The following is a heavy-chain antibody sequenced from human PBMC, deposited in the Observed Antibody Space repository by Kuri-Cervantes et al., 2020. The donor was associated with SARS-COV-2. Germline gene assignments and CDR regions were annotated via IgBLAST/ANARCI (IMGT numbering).Heavy chain of an antibody. D-gene: IGHD6-6*01. V-gene: IGHV3-23*01. CDR2: ISGSGGST. CDR3: ARGMGRYSSSFDY. J-gene: IGHJ4*02. CDR1: GFTFSSYA. Sequence: GGSLRLSCAASGFTFSSYAMSWVRQAPGKGLEWVSAISGSGGSTYYADSVKGRFTISRDNSKNSLYLQMNSLRAEDTAVYYCARGMGRYSSSFDYWGQGTLVTVSS.